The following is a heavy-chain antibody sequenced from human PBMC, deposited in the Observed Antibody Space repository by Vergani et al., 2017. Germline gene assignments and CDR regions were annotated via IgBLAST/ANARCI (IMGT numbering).Heavy chain of an antibody. J-gene: IGHJ4*02. Sequence: QVQLQESGPGLVKPSQTLSLTCTVSGGSINSHNYYWSWIRQPAGKGLEWIGRLHTSGSTNYNPSLKSRVTMSEETSKNQFSLNLTSVTAADTAVYFCARGSCLGGSCYKPLFDYWGQGILVTVSS. CDR1: GGSINSHNYY. D-gene: IGHD2-15*01. CDR2: LHTSGST. CDR3: ARGSCLGGSCYKPLFDY. V-gene: IGHV4-61*02.